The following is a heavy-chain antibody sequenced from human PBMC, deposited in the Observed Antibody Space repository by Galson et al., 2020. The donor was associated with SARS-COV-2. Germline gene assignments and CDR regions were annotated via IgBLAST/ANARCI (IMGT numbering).Heavy chain of an antibody. V-gene: IGHV1-69*05. CDR1: GGTFSNNA. J-gene: IGHJ6*04. Sequence: ASVKVSCKASGGTFSNNAVTWVRQAPGQGLEWMGGILPMFGTGNYAQKFQGRVTMTTDESTTTAYMELSSLRSDDTAVYYCARARGYGDYAGMDVWGKGTTVTVSS. CDR2: ILPMFGTG. CDR3: ARARGYGDYAGMDV. D-gene: IGHD5-12*01.